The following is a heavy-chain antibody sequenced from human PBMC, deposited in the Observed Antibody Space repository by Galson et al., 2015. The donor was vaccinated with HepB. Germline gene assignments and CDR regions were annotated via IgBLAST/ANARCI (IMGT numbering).Heavy chain of an antibody. Sequence: SLRLSCAASGFTFSSYDMHWVRQAPGKGLEWVAAISYDGNNKYFADSVKGRFTISRDNSKDTLYLQINSLRTEDTAVYYCAKVAVVVTTAEYFQHWGQGTLVTVSS. CDR1: GFTFSSYD. D-gene: IGHD2-15*01. CDR2: ISYDGNNK. CDR3: AKVAVVVTTAEYFQH. V-gene: IGHV3-30*18. J-gene: IGHJ1*01.